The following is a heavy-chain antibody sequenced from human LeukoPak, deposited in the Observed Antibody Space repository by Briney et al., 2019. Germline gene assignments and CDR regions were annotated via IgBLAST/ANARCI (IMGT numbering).Heavy chain of an antibody. J-gene: IGHJ4*02. D-gene: IGHD4-17*01. CDR2: NSGST. CDR3: ARGAYGDPTSFDY. Sequence: SETLSLTCTVSGGSVSSGSYYWSWIRQPPGKGLEWIGYNSGSTNYNPSLKSRVTISVDTSKNQFSLKLSSVTAADTAVYYCARGAYGDPTSFDYWGQGTLVTVSS. CDR1: GGSVSSGSYY. V-gene: IGHV4-61*01.